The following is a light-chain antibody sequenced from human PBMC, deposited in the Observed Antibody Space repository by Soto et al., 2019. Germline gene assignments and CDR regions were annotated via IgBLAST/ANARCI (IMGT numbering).Light chain of an antibody. J-gene: IGKJ1*01. CDR2: GAS. Sequence: IVLTQSPGTLSLSPGERATLSCRASQSVSSNLAWYQQKPGQAPRLLIYGASTRATGIPARFSGSASGTDFTLTISRLEPEDFAMYYCQQYGVSPWTFGQGTKVDIK. CDR3: QQYGVSPWT. V-gene: IGKV3-20*01. CDR1: QSVSSN.